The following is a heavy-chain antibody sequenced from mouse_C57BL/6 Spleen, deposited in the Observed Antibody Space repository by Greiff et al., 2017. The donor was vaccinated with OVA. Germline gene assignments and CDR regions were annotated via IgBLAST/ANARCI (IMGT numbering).Heavy chain of an antibody. Sequence: EVKVVESEGGLVQPGGSVKLSCTASGFTFSDYYMAWVRQVPEKGLEWVANINYDGSSTYYLDSLKSRFIISRDNAKNILYLQLSSLKSEDTATYYCARELNYYAMDYWGQGTSVTVSS. CDR2: INYDGSST. J-gene: IGHJ4*01. CDR3: ARELNYYAMDY. CDR1: GFTFSDYY. V-gene: IGHV5-16*01.